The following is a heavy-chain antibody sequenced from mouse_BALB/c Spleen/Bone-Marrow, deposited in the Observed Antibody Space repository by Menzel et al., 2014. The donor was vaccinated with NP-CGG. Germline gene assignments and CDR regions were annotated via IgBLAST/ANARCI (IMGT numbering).Heavy chain of an antibody. CDR3: ARVGNPDFDY. D-gene: IGHD2-1*01. CDR2: INPSNGRT. CDR1: GYTFTSYW. J-gene: IGHJ2*01. V-gene: IGHV1S81*02. Sequence: QVQLQQPGAELVKPGASVKLSCKASGYTFTSYWMHWVNQRPGQGLEWIGEINPSNGRTNYNEKFKSKATLTVDKSSSTAYMQLSSLTSEDSAVYYCARVGNPDFDYWGQGTTLTVSS.